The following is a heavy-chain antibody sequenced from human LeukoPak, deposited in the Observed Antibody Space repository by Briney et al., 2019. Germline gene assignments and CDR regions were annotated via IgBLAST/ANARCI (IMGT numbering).Heavy chain of an antibody. Sequence: GGSLRLSCAASGFTFSSYGMHWVRQAPGKGLEWVAFIRYDGSNKYYADSVKGRFTISRDNSKYTLYLQMNSLRAEDTAVYYCASTSASLRYFDWLFFDYWGQGTLVTVSS. CDR1: GFTFSSYG. V-gene: IGHV3-30*02. D-gene: IGHD3-9*01. CDR2: IRYDGSNK. CDR3: ASTSASLRYFDWLFFDY. J-gene: IGHJ4*02.